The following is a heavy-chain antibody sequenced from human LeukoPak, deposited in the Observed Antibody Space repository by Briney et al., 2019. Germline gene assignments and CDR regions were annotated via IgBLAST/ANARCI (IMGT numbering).Heavy chain of an antibody. J-gene: IGHJ6*03. V-gene: IGHV3-74*01. Sequence: GGSLRLSCAASGFTFSSYWMHWVRQAPGRGLVWVSRINSDGSTTNYADSVKGRFTISRDNVKNTVDLQMNSLRAEDTTVYYCTRSSRYDSLSMDVWGKGTTVTVSS. CDR2: INSDGSTT. CDR3: TRSSRYDSLSMDV. CDR1: GFTFSSYW. D-gene: IGHD3-16*02.